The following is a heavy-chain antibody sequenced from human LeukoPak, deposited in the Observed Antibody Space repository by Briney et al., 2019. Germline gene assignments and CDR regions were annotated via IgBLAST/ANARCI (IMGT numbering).Heavy chain of an antibody. V-gene: IGHV1-18*01. J-gene: IGHJ4*02. CDR2: ISAYNGNT. CDR1: GGTFSSYA. Sequence: ASVKVSCKASGGTFSSYAISWVRQAPGQGLEWMGWISAYNGNTNYAQKLQGRVTMTTDTSTSTAYMELRSLRSDDTAVYYCGRGRGEGYSYGRYYFDYWGQGTLVTVSS. CDR3: GRGRGEGYSYGRYYFDY. D-gene: IGHD5-18*01.